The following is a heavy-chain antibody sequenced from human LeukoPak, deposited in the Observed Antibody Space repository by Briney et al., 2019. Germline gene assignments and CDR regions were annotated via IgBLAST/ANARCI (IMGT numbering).Heavy chain of an antibody. V-gene: IGHV1-18*04. Sequence: ASVKVSCKAFGYTFNNYGFSWVRQAPGQGLEWMGWISAYNGKTKYAQKVQGRVTMSTDTSTSTGYMDLRSLRSDDTAMYYCARAPGLTPPDTRRTWFDPWGQETLVIVSS. CDR2: ISAYNGKT. CDR1: GYTFNNYG. J-gene: IGHJ5*02. D-gene: IGHD2-15*01. CDR3: ARAPGLTPPDTRRTWFDP.